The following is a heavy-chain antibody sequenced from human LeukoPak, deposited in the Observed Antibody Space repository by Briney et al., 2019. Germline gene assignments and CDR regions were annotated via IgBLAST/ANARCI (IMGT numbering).Heavy chain of an antibody. V-gene: IGHV4-61*02. Sequence: PSETLSLTCTVSGGSISSGSYYWSWIRQPAGKGLEWIGRIYTSGSTNYNPSLKSRVTISVDTSKNQFSLKLSSVTAADTAVYYCARVGDSSGYENWFDPWGQGTLVTVSS. J-gene: IGHJ5*02. CDR1: GGSISSGSYY. CDR2: IYTSGST. D-gene: IGHD3-22*01. CDR3: ARVGDSSGYENWFDP.